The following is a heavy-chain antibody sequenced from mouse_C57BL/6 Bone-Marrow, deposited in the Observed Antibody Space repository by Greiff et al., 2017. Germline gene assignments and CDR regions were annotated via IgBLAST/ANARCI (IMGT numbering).Heavy chain of an antibody. CDR2: IYPRDGST. CDR3: ARRTVVDTRAMDY. Sequence: VKVVESDAELVKPGASVKISCKVSGYTFTDHTIHWMKQRPEQGLEWIGYIYPRDGSTKYNEKFKGKATLTADKSSSTAYMQLNSLTSEDSAVYFCARRTVVDTRAMDYWGQGTSVTVSS. V-gene: IGHV1-78*01. J-gene: IGHJ4*01. D-gene: IGHD1-1*01. CDR1: GYTFTDHT.